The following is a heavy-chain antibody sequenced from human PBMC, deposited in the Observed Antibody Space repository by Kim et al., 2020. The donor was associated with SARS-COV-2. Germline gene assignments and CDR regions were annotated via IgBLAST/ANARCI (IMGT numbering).Heavy chain of an antibody. D-gene: IGHD3-22*01. J-gene: IGHJ4*02. Sequence: DGSEKYSVGSVKGRLTISRDNAKNSLYLQMNSLRAEDTAVYYCARDYYDSSGYWEYWGQGTLVTVSS. V-gene: IGHV3-7*01. CDR3: ARDYYDSSGYWEY. CDR2: DGSEK.